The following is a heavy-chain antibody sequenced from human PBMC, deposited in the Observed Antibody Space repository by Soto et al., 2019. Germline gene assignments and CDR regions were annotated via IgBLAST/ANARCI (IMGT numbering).Heavy chain of an antibody. CDR1: GFTFDDYT. CDR3: AKDVGRHCSGGSCYSMDV. CDR2: ISWDGGST. V-gene: IGHV3-43*01. Sequence: GALRLSCAASGFTFDDYTMHWDRQAPGKGLEWVSLISWDGGSTYYADSVKGRFTISRDNSKNSLYLQMNSLRTEDTALYYCAKDVGRHCSGGSCYSMDVXGQGTTVTVS. D-gene: IGHD2-15*01. J-gene: IGHJ6*02.